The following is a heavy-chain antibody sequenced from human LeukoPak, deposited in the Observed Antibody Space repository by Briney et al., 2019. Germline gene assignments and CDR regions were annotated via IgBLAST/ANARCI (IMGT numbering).Heavy chain of an antibody. Sequence: GGSLRLSCAASGFTFSTYGMHWVRQAPGKGLEWVAAISHDGTNKHYADSVKGRFTIPRDNSKNTLYLQMNSLRAEDTALYYCAETGPTDFWGQGTLVTVSS. CDR3: AETGPTDF. D-gene: IGHD3-9*01. J-gene: IGHJ4*02. V-gene: IGHV3-30*03. CDR1: GFTFSTYG. CDR2: ISHDGTNK.